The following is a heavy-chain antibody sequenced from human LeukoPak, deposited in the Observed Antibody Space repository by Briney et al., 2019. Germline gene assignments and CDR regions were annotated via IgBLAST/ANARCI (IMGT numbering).Heavy chain of an antibody. Sequence: ASVKVSCKVSGYTFTGYYMHWVRQAPGQGLEWMGWINPNSGGTNYAQKFQGRVTMTRDTSISTAYMELSRLRSDDTAVYYCAIGIYYGDYALDYWGQGTLVTVSS. V-gene: IGHV1-2*02. J-gene: IGHJ4*02. CDR1: GYTFTGYY. D-gene: IGHD4-17*01. CDR2: INPNSGGT. CDR3: AIGIYYGDYALDY.